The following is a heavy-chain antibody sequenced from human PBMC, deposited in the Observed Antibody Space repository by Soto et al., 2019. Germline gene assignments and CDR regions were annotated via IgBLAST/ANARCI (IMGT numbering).Heavy chain of an antibody. V-gene: IGHV3-74*01. CDR3: ARETYRGFYFDY. Sequence: HPXGSLRLSCTAAGFTFTDYWTHWVRQAPGKGLVWVSRINSDGSRTSYADSVTGRFAISRDNAKNTLYLQMNSLRVEDTALYYCARETYRGFYFDYWGQGTLVTVSS. CDR1: GFTFTDYW. D-gene: IGHD4-4*01. CDR2: INSDGSRT. J-gene: IGHJ4*02.